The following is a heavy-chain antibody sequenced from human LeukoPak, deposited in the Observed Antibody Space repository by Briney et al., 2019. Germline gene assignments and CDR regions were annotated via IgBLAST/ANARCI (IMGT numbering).Heavy chain of an antibody. CDR3: ARCVGGSGYYYMDV. CDR2: ISGSTGDT. Sequence: GASVKVSCKASGYSFVLYGISWVRQAPGEGPEWMGWISGSTGDTNYAQKFQGRVTMTADTSSSTAYMELRSLRSEDTAVYYCARCVGGSGYYYMDVWGKGTTVTVSS. D-gene: IGHD3-10*01. V-gene: IGHV1-18*01. J-gene: IGHJ6*03. CDR1: GYSFVLYG.